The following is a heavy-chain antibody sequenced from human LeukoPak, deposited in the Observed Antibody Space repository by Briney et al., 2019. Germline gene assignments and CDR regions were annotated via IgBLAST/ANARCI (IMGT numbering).Heavy chain of an antibody. Sequence: PSETLSLTCTVSGGSISNYYWSWIRQPPGKGLEWIGYIHYSGSTNYNPSLKSRVTISVDTSKNQFSLKLSSVTAADTAVYYCARRFDPWGQGTLVTVSS. CDR2: IHYSGST. CDR3: ARRFDP. J-gene: IGHJ5*02. CDR1: GGSISNYY. V-gene: IGHV4-59*08.